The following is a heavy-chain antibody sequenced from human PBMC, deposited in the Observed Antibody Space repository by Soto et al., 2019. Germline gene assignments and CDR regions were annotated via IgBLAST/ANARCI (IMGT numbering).Heavy chain of an antibody. CDR3: AREDRYGGAEYFQY. J-gene: IGHJ1*01. V-gene: IGHV3-74*01. CDR1: GFTFSSYW. Sequence: EVQLVESGGGLVQPGGSLRLSCAASGFTFSSYWMHWVRQAPGKGLVWVSRINSDGSSTSYADSVKGRFTISRDNAKTMLYVQLNNLRAEDTAVYYCAREDRYGGAEYFQYWGQGTLVTGSS. D-gene: IGHD4-17*01. CDR2: INSDGSST.